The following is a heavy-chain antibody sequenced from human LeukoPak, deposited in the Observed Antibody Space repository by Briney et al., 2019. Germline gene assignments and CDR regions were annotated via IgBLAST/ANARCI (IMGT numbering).Heavy chain of an antibody. CDR1: GGSITSTFW. CDR2: IYYSGST. V-gene: IGHV4-4*02. Sequence: SETLSLTCAVSGGSITSTFWWTWVRQPPGKGLEWIGDIYYSGSTNYNPSLKSRVTISVDKSNNQFSLNLSSVTAADTAVYYCASIEGPHSLAGYDQYYYYGMDVWGQGTTATVSS. CDR3: ASIEGPHSLAGYDQYYYYGMDV. J-gene: IGHJ6*02. D-gene: IGHD5-12*01.